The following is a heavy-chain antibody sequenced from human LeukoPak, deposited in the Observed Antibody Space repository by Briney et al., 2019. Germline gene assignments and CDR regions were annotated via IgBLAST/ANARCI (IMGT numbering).Heavy chain of an antibody. CDR3: ARDVSPYCSNGLCYDAFDI. Sequence: LRGGSPTLSCAPSGFTLSNYCMSSVRQVPGKGLEWVANMNEDGSVKNYVDSVKGRFTISRDNAKNSLYLQMSRLIAADTAVYYCARDVSPYCSNGLCYDAFDIWGQETMVTVSS. CDR1: GFTLSNYC. J-gene: IGHJ3*02. V-gene: IGHV3-7*01. CDR2: MNEDGSVK. D-gene: IGHD2-8*01.